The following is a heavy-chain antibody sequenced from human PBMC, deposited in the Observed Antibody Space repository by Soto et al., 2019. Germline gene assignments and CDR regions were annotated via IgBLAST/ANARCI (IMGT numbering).Heavy chain of an antibody. CDR2: IIPIFGTA. Sequence: QVQLVQSGAEVKKPGSSGKVSCKASGGTFSSYAISWVRQAPGQGLAWMGGIIPIFGTANYAQKFQGRITITAHECTSTADLELNSLRSEDTAVYYCARHPHADETRDLGELLGQDYYFYGMDVWGQGSTVTVSS. D-gene: IGHD3-10*01. CDR1: GGTFSSYA. CDR3: ARHPHADETRDLGELLGQDYYFYGMDV. J-gene: IGHJ6*02. V-gene: IGHV1-69*01.